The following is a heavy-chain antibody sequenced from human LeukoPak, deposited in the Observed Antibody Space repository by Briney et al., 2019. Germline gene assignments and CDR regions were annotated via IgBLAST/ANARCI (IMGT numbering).Heavy chain of an antibody. CDR2: ISSDGSNK. CDR1: GFTFTSYA. Sequence: QPGGSLRLSCEASGFTFTSYAIHWVRQAPGKGLEWVAVISSDGSNKYYADSVKGRFTISRDNSKNTLYLQMSSLRAEDTAIYYCAKKGYSSGKTDAFDIWGQGTMVTVSS. V-gene: IGHV3-30-3*02. D-gene: IGHD6-19*01. CDR3: AKKGYSSGKTDAFDI. J-gene: IGHJ3*02.